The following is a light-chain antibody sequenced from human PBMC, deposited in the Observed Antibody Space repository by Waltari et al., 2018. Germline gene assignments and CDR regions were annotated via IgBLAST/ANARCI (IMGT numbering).Light chain of an antibody. CDR1: QSVRSA. J-gene: IGKJ3*01. CDR2: DAS. CDR3: QQRSNWPREFT. Sequence: DIVLTQSPVALSLSPGERATLSCRASQSVRSALAWYQQKPGQAPRLLIYDASNRATVIPSRFSGSGSGTDFTLTSSSLEPEDFAVYYCQQRSNWPREFTFGPGTKVDIK. V-gene: IGKV3-11*01.